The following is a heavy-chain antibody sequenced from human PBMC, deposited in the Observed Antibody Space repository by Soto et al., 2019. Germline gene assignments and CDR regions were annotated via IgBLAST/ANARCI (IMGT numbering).Heavy chain of an antibody. V-gene: IGHV1-2*04. J-gene: IGHJ3*02. Sequence: ASVKVSCKASGYTFTGYYMHWVRQATGQGLEWMGWINPNSGGTNYAQKFQGWVTMTRDTSISTAYMELSRLRSDDTAVYYCARDRRFLEWSDDAFEIWGQGTMVTVSS. D-gene: IGHD3-3*01. CDR3: ARDRRFLEWSDDAFEI. CDR2: INPNSGGT. CDR1: GYTFTGYY.